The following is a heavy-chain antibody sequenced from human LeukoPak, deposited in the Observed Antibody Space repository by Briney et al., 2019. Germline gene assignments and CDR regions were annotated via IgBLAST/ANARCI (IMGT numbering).Heavy chain of an antibody. Sequence: SETLSLTCTVSGGSISSGGYYWSWIRQHPGKGLEWIGYIYYSGSTYYNPSLKSRVTVSVDTSKNQFSLKLSSVTAADTAVYYCASQGESLSFDYWGQGTLVTVSS. CDR1: GGSISSGGYY. V-gene: IGHV4-31*03. CDR3: ASQGESLSFDY. J-gene: IGHJ4*02. CDR2: IYYSGST. D-gene: IGHD3-16*01.